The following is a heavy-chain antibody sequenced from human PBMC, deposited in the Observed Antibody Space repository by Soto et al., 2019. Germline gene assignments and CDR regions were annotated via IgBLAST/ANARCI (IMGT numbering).Heavy chain of an antibody. CDR1: GDTRTDFS. CDR2: LSVGNGDT. J-gene: IGHJ6*02. V-gene: IGHV1-3*01. CDR3: ATSEGDCGGGSCYNYFYYYGMDV. D-gene: IGHD2-15*01. Sequence: GPSVKVSCKASGDTRTDFSMHWVRQAPGQRPEWMGWLSVGNGDTKYSQKFQGRVTITRDISARTAYMELSNLRSEDTAVYYCATSEGDCGGGSCYNYFYYYGMDVWGQGTTVTVSS.